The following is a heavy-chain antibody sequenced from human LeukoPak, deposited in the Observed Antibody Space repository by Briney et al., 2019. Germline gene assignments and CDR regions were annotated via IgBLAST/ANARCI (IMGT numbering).Heavy chain of an antibody. V-gene: IGHV4-61*02. CDR2: IYTSGST. D-gene: IGHD5-18*01. Sequence: PSETLSLTCTVSGGSISSGSYYWSWIRQPAGKGLEWIGRIYTSGSTNYNPSLKSRVTISVDTSKNQFSLKLSSVTAADTAVFYCARGGSNTAMAQGYWGQGTLVTVSS. CDR1: GGSISSGSYY. CDR3: ARGGSNTAMAQGY. J-gene: IGHJ4*02.